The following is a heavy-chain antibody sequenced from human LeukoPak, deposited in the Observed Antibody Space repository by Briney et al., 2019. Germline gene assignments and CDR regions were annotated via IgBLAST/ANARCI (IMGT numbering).Heavy chain of an antibody. V-gene: IGHV3-7*01. CDR1: GLFFSTNW. Sequence: GGSLRLSCAASGLFFSTNWMSWVRQAPGKGLEWVATIKPDGRDKYYVDSVKGRFTMSRDNGKNSVYLQMNSLRAEDTAVYYCARDFGRWYVDHWGQGTLVTVSS. D-gene: IGHD4-23*01. CDR2: IKPDGRDK. J-gene: IGHJ4*02. CDR3: ARDFGRWYVDH.